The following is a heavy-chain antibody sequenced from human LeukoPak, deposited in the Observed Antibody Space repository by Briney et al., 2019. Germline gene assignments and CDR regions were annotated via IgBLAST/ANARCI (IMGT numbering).Heavy chain of an antibody. Sequence: SETLSLTCTVSGGSISSYYWSWIRQPPRKGLEWIGYIYYSGSTNYNPSLKSRVTISIDTSKNQFSLKLTSATASDTAVYYCARGDDYKSTLFDYWGQGTLVTVSS. CDR3: ARGDDYKSTLFDY. J-gene: IGHJ4*02. D-gene: IGHD5-12*01. V-gene: IGHV4-59*01. CDR1: GGSISSYY. CDR2: IYYSGST.